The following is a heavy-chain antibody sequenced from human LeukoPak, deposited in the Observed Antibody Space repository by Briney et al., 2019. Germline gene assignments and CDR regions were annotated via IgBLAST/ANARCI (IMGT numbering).Heavy chain of an antibody. J-gene: IGHJ3*02. CDR2: MNPNSGGT. V-gene: IGHV1-2*02. D-gene: IGHD6-13*01. Sequence: GASVKVSCKTSGYTFTGYYMHWVRQAPGQGLEWMGWMNPNSGGTNYPQKFRGRVTMTRDTSISTAYMELSGLRSDDTAVYYCATSSGYRTSWGAFDIWGQGTMVTASS. CDR3: ATSSGYRTSWGAFDI. CDR1: GYTFTGYY.